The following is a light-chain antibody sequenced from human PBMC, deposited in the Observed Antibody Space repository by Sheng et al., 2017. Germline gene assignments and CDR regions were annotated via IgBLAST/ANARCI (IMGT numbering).Light chain of an antibody. Sequence: DIQMTQSPSTLSASIGDRVTITCRASQNIKNWLAWYQQKPGKAPNLLIYVASNLQSGVPSRFSGSGSGTDFTLTITNLQPEDFAAYFCQQSYSTPYTFGQGTKLEIK. CDR1: QNIKNW. CDR2: VAS. CDR3: QQSYSTPYT. V-gene: IGKV1-39*01. J-gene: IGKJ2*01.